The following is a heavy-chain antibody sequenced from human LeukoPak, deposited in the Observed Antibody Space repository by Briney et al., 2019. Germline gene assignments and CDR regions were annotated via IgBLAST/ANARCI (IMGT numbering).Heavy chain of an antibody. CDR3: ARDNWNP. Sequence: PGGSLRLSCAASGFTFSSFGMSWVRQAPGKGLEWVSYISSSSSTIYYADSVKGRFTISRDNAKNSLYLQMNSLRAEDTAVYYCARDNWNPWGQGTLVTVSS. D-gene: IGHD1-20*01. J-gene: IGHJ5*02. CDR2: ISSSSSTI. V-gene: IGHV3-48*01. CDR1: GFTFSSFG.